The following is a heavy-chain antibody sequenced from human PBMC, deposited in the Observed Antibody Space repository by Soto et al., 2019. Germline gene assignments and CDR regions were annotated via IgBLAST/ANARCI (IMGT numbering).Heavy chain of an antibody. CDR2: ISYDGSNK. D-gene: IGHD6-13*01. CDR3: ARGLLAAAGRGLYYYYYGMDV. J-gene: IGHJ6*02. V-gene: IGHV3-30-3*01. Sequence: GGSLRLSCAASGFTFSSYAMHWVRQAPGKGLEWVAVISYDGSNKYYADSVKGRFTISRDNSKNTLYLQMNSLRAEDTAVYYCARGLLAAAGRGLYYYYYGMDVWGQGTTVTVSS. CDR1: GFTFSSYA.